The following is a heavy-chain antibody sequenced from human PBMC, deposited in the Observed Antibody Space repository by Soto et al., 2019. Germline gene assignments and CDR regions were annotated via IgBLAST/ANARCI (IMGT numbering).Heavy chain of an antibody. V-gene: IGHV1-58*01. CDR1: GFTFTSSA. Sequence: SVKVSCKASGFTFTSSAVQWVRQARGQRLEWIGWIVVGSGNTNYAQKFQERVTITRDMSTSTAYMELSSLRSEDTAVYYCARTIAARPYYYYGMDVWGQGTTVTVSS. CDR3: ARTIAARPYYYYGMDV. J-gene: IGHJ6*02. CDR2: IVVGSGNT. D-gene: IGHD6-6*01.